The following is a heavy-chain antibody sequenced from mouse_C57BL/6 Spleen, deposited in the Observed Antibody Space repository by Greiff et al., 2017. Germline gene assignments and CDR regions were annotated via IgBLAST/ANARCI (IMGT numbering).Heavy chain of an antibody. CDR3: AIFECGYSSYAMDY. D-gene: IGHD2-3*01. CDR2: IAPNSGGT. Sequence: QVQLQQPGAELVKPGASVKLSCKASGYTFTSYWMHWVKQRPGRGLEWIGRIAPNSGGTKYNEKFKSKATLTVDKPSSTAYMQLSSLTSEDSAVYYCAIFECGYSSYAMDYWGQGTSVTVSS. V-gene: IGHV1-72*01. J-gene: IGHJ4*01. CDR1: GYTFTSYW.